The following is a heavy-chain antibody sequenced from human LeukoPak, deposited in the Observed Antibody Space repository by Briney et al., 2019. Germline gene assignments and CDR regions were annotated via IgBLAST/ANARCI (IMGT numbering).Heavy chain of an antibody. Sequence: PGGSLRLSCAASGFTFSSYSMNWVRQAPGKGLEWVATISSSTSYIFYADSVKGRFTISRDNAKNSLYLQMNSLRAEDTAVYYCARGIVGAIWELDAFDIWGQGTMVTVSS. J-gene: IGHJ3*02. CDR3: ARGIVGAIWELDAFDI. CDR1: GFTFSSYS. CDR2: ISSSTSYI. V-gene: IGHV3-21*01. D-gene: IGHD1-26*01.